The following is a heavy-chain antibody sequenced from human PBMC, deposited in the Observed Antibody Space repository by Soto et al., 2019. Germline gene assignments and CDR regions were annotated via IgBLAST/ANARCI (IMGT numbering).Heavy chain of an antibody. J-gene: IGHJ6*02. CDR2: IKSKTDGGTT. Sequence: EVQLVESGGGLVKPGGSLRLSCAASGLTFSNAWMNWVRQAPGKGLEWVGRIKSKTDGGTTDYAAPVKGRFTISRDDSKNTLYLQMNSLKTEDTAVYYCTTALFRTLLEGYGMDVWGQGTTVTVSS. CDR3: TTALFRTLLEGYGMDV. CDR1: GLTFSNAW. V-gene: IGHV3-15*07. D-gene: IGHD1-26*01.